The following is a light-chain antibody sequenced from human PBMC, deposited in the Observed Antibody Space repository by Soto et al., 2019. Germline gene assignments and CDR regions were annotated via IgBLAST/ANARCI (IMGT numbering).Light chain of an antibody. CDR2: AAS. CDR3: LQLNSYPIT. Sequence: IQLTQSPSSLSASVGDRVTITCRAIQGISSYLAWYQQNPGKAPKLLIYAASTLQSGVPSTFSGSGSGTDFTLTISIRQPEDFATYYCLQLNSYPITFGKGKRLHIK. V-gene: IGKV1-9*01. CDR1: QGISSY. J-gene: IGKJ5*01.